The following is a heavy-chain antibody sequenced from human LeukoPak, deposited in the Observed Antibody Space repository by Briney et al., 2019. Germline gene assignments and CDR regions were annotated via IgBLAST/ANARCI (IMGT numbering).Heavy chain of an antibody. D-gene: IGHD2-8*01. CDR3: ARGGCTNGVCYPFYFDY. CDR2: IYYSGST. Sequence: PSETLSLTCTVSGGSISSYYWSWIRQPPGKGLEWLGYIYYSGSTNYNPSLKSRVTISVDTSKNQFSLKLSSVTAADTAVYYCARGGCTNGVCYPFYFDYWGQGTLVTVSS. J-gene: IGHJ4*02. CDR1: GGSISSYY. V-gene: IGHV4-59*01.